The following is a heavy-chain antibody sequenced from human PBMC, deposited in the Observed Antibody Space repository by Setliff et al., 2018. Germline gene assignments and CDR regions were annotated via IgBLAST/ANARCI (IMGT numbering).Heavy chain of an antibody. D-gene: IGHD5-18*01. CDR1: GGSISAATYY. CDR2: IYWSGNT. V-gene: IGHV4-39*01. CDR3: ASNRAAMALDDP. Sequence: SETLSLTCTASGGSISAATYYWGWVRQSPGKGLEWIGSIYWSGNTWYNPSFKSRVTISIDTSKNQFSLKMSSVTAADTAVYYCASNRAAMALDDPWGQGKLVTVSS. J-gene: IGHJ5*02.